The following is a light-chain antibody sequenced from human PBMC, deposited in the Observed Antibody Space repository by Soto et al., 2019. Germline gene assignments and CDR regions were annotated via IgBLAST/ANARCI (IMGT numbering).Light chain of an antibody. CDR3: SSYTSSSTLL. CDR2: EVS. J-gene: IGLJ2*01. CDR1: SSDVGGYNY. Sequence: QSALTQPASVSGSPGQSITISCTGTSSDVGGYNYVSWYQQHPGKAPHLMIYEVSNRPSGVSNRFSGSKSGNTASLTISGIPAEDEDDYYCSSYTSSSTLLFGGGTKLTVL. V-gene: IGLV2-14*01.